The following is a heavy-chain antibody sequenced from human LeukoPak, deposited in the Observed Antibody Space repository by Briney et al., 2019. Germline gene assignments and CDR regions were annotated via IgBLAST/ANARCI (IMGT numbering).Heavy chain of an antibody. CDR2: IYYSGST. CDR1: GGSISSSSYY. Sequence: SQTLSLTCTVSGGSISSSSYYWGWLRQPPGKGLEWIGSIYYSGSTYFNPSLKSRVTISVDTSKNQFSLKLSSVTAADTAVYYCARVPPDYWGQGTLVTVSS. J-gene: IGHJ4*02. V-gene: IGHV4-39*07. CDR3: ARVPPDY.